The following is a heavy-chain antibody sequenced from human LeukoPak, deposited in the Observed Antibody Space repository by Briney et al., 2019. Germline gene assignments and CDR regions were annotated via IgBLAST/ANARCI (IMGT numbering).Heavy chain of an antibody. D-gene: IGHD3-10*01. V-gene: IGHV3-23*01. CDR2: ISDSGGST. J-gene: IGHJ4*02. Sequence: GGSLRLSCAASGFTFSSSAMSWVRQAPGKGLEWVSSISDSGGSTYYADSVKGRFTISRDNPENTLHLQMNSLRAEDTGVYYCATFLSGRFLFYWGQGTLVTVSS. CDR3: ATFLSGRFLFY. CDR1: GFTFSSSA.